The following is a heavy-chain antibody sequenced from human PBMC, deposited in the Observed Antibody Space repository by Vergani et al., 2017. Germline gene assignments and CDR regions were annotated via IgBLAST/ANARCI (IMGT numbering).Heavy chain of an antibody. J-gene: IGHJ4*02. Sequence: QVQLQESGPGMVKPSETLSLTCTVSGGTISSYYWRWLRQPPGKGLEWIGYIYYSGSTNYNPSLKRRVTISVDPSKNQFSLKLSSVTAVDTAVYYCARGRGYSSGWYVYWGQGTLVTVSS. CDR2: IYYSGST. V-gene: IGHV4-59*01. CDR1: GGTISSYY. CDR3: ARGRGYSSGWYVY. D-gene: IGHD6-19*01.